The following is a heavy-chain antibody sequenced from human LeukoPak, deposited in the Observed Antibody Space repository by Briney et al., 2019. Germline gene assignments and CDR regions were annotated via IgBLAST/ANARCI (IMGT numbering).Heavy chain of an antibody. J-gene: IGHJ4*02. D-gene: IGHD6-13*01. V-gene: IGHV3-74*01. CDR1: GFRFSDYW. CDR3: ARGVEAAGTDY. CDR2: IDNDGRGT. Sequence: GGSLRLSCSVSGFRFSDYWMDWVRQAPGKGPAWVSYIDNDGRGTDYADSVKGRFTVSRDNAKNTLYLQMTSLRVDDTAMYYCARGVEAAGTDYWGQGTLVTVSS.